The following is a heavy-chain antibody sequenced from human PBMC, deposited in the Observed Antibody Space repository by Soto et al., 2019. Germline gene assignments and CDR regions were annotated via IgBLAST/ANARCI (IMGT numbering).Heavy chain of an antibody. V-gene: IGHV4-30-4*01. J-gene: IGHJ6*02. CDR1: GGSISVEHYH. D-gene: IGHD2-21*02. Sequence: QVQLQESDPGLVRPSQTLSLTCTVSGGSISVEHYHRTWIRQPPGKGLEWIGYIHYRGSVYYNPSLQSRLSMSVDTSKHLFSLKLASVTAADTAVYFCVREDDGGDRDYYGLDVWGQGTTVTVSS. CDR2: IHYRGSV. CDR3: VREDDGGDRDYYGLDV.